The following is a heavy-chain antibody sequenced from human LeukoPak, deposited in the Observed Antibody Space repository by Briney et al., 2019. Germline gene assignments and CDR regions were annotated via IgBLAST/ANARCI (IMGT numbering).Heavy chain of an antibody. D-gene: IGHD6-6*01. V-gene: IGHV3-7*01. CDR2: IKQDGSEK. J-gene: IGHJ4*02. CDR1: GFTFSSYW. Sequence: PGGSLRLSCAASGFTFSSYWMSWVRQAPGKGLEWVANIKQDGSEKYDVDSVKGRFTISRDNAKNSLYLQMNSLRAEDTAVYYCARDRGFEYSDTGSFDYWGQGTLATVSS. CDR3: ARDRGFEYSDTGSFDY.